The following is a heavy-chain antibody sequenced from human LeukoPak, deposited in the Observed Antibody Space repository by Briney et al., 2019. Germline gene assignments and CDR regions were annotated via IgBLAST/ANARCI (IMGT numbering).Heavy chain of an antibody. V-gene: IGHV3-23*01. Sequence: PGGSLRLSCAASGFTFSSYSMVWVRQAPGKGLEWVSAISDSGNTYHADSVKGRFTISRDSSKNTLFLQMNRLRPEDAAVYYCAKAPVTTCRGAYCYPFDYWGQGTLVTVSS. CDR1: GFTFSSYS. J-gene: IGHJ4*02. D-gene: IGHD2-21*01. CDR2: ISDSGNT. CDR3: AKAPVTTCRGAYCYPFDY.